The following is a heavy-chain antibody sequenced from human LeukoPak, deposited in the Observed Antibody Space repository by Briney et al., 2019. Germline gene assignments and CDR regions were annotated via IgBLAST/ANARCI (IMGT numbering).Heavy chain of an antibody. CDR1: GFTFSMSA. V-gene: IGHV3-30-3*01. D-gene: IGHD6-13*01. Sequence: GGSLRLSCATSGFTFSMSAMHWVRLAPGKGLDWVAVISFDGGNKFYADSVKGRFSISRDNSKNTLYLQMNSLGLNDTAVYFCARGRAGIAAAGFDYWGQGTLVTVSS. CDR2: ISFDGGNK. J-gene: IGHJ4*02. CDR3: ARGRAGIAAAGFDY.